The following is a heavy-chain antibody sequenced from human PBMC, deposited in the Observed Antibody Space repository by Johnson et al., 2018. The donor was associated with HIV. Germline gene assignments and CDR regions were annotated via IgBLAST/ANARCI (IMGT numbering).Heavy chain of an antibody. CDR1: GFTFDDYG. Sequence: VQLVESGGGVVRPGGSLRLSCAASGFTFDDYGMTWVRQIPGKGLEWVSSIDWNGGRQGYVDSVKGRFTISRDNANNSLFLEMNSLRAEYTAFFYCARKHSYESRGKGGGFDIGGQGTMVTVSS. CDR3: ARKHSYESRGKGGGFDI. J-gene: IGHJ3*02. V-gene: IGHV3-20*04. D-gene: IGHD3-22*01. CDR2: IDWNGGRQ.